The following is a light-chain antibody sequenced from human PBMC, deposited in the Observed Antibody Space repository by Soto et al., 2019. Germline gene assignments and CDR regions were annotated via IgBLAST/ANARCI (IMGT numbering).Light chain of an antibody. Sequence: DIQMTQSPSSLSASVGDRVTITCRASQTISSFLNWYQQKPGKAPKLLIYAASSLQSGVPSRFSGSGSGTDFTLTISSLQPEDFATYYCQQSYSTPHSVGPGTKVDIK. J-gene: IGKJ3*01. CDR2: AAS. V-gene: IGKV1-39*01. CDR3: QQSYSTPHS. CDR1: QTISSF.